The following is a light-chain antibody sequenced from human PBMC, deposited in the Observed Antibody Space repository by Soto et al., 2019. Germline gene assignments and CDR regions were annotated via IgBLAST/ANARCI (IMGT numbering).Light chain of an antibody. CDR3: SSYTSSSTV. CDR1: SSDVGGYNY. J-gene: IGLJ1*01. Sequence: QSALTQPASESGCPGQSITISCTGTSSDVGGYNYVSWYQQHPGKAPRLMIYDVSNRPSGVSNRFSGSKSGNTASLTISGLQAEDEADYYCSSYTSSSTVFGTGTKVTVL. CDR2: DVS. V-gene: IGLV2-14*01.